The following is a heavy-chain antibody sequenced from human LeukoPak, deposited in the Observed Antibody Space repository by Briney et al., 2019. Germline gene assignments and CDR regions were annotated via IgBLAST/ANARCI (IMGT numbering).Heavy chain of an antibody. Sequence: PSETLSLTCAVYGGSFSGYYWSWIRQLPGKGLEWIGEINHSGSTNYNPSLKSRVTISVDTSKNQFSLKLSSVTAADTAVYYCAREKRVAARRGGYFDYWAQGTLVTVSS. J-gene: IGHJ4*02. CDR1: GGSFSGYY. CDR2: INHSGST. D-gene: IGHD6-6*01. CDR3: AREKRVAARRGGYFDY. V-gene: IGHV4-34*01.